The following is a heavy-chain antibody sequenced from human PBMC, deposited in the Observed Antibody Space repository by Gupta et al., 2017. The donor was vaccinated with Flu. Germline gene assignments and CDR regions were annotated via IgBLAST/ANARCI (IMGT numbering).Heavy chain of an antibody. Sequence: PGKGLVWDTRIRKDGTMKDYADFVKGRFTVSRDNPRNTVFLEISSLRVDDTGVYFCARGSLVSGRYYHYGLDVWGQGTTVTVSS. CDR3: ARGSLVSGRYYHYGLDV. D-gene: IGHD3-10*01. CDR2: IRKDGTMK. J-gene: IGHJ6*02. V-gene: IGHV3-74*01.